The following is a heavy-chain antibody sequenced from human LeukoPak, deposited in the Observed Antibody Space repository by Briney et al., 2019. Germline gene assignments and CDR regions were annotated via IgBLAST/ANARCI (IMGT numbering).Heavy chain of an antibody. Sequence: PSETLSLTCAVSGGSFSDYFWTWIRQSPGEGLEWIGEIERGGSTVYTPSLESRVTMSLDSSKIQFSLRRTSVTAADTSVYFCARGGLAGSKWSWFDPWGQGTLVTVSS. CDR2: IERGGST. CDR3: ARGGLAGSKWSWFDP. J-gene: IGHJ5*02. CDR1: GGSFSDYF. V-gene: IGHV4-34*01. D-gene: IGHD6-19*01.